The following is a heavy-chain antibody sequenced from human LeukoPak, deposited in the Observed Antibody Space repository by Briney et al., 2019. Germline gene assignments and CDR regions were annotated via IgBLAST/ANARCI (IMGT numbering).Heavy chain of an antibody. J-gene: IGHJ3*01. CDR3: ARVQLDGVWTGYYSRGAFDL. CDR1: GYTFTNFA. V-gene: IGHV7-4-1*02. Sequence: ASVKISCTASGYTFTNFAVNWVRQAPGQGLEWMGWINTKTGSPTYAQGFLGWFVLSFGSSVSTTYLQIISLQEEDTAVYYCARVQLDGVWTGYYSRGAFDLWGQGTVVTVSS. D-gene: IGHD3/OR15-3a*01. CDR2: INTKTGSP.